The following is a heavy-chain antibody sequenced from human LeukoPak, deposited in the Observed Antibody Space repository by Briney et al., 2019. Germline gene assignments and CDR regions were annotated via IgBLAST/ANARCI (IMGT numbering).Heavy chain of an antibody. J-gene: IGHJ6*02. CDR2: ISSSSSYI. CDR3: ARGPTYYDILTGLFYGMDV. V-gene: IGHV3-21*01. Sequence: PGGSLRLSCAASGFTFSSYSMNWVRQAPGKGLEWVSSISSSSSYIYYADSVKGRFTTSRDNAKNSLYLQMNSLRAEDTAVYYCARGPTYYDILTGLFYGMDVWGQGTTVTVSS. CDR1: GFTFSSYS. D-gene: IGHD3-9*01.